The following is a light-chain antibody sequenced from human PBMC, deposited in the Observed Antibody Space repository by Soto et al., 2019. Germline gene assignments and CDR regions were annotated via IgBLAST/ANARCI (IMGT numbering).Light chain of an antibody. J-gene: IGLJ1*01. CDR1: SSDVGNYKY. CDR2: EVS. V-gene: IGLV2-14*01. Sequence: QSVLTQPASVSWSPGQSITISCTGTSSDVGNYKYVSWYQQHPGKAPKLMIYEVSNRPSGVSNRFSGSKSGNTASLTISGLQDEDETDYYCFSYTSSGTYVFGTGTKVTVL. CDR3: FSYTSSGTYV.